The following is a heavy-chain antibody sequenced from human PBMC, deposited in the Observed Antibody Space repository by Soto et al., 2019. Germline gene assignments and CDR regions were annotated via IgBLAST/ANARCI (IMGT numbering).Heavy chain of an antibody. CDR3: ARQGGDNFDY. CDR1: GYSFTSYW. V-gene: IGHV5-10-1*01. J-gene: IGHJ4*02. D-gene: IGHD2-21*01. Sequence: GESLKISCKGSGYSFTSYWISWVRQMPGKGLEWMERIDPSDSYTNYSPSFQGHVTISADKSISTAYLQWSSLKASDTAMYYCARQGGDNFDYWGQGTLVTVSS. CDR2: IDPSDSYT.